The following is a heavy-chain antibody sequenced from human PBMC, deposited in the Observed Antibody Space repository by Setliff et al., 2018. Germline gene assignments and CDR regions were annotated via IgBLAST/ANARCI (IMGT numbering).Heavy chain of an antibody. CDR3: ASCRYQVPYDY. CDR2: VYDSGTT. Sequence: SETLSLTCTVPGGSISSISYYWGWIRQPPGKGLEWVGTVYDSGTTYYNPSLKSRVTIFVDTSKNQFSLNLNSVTAADTGVYYCASCRYQVPYDYWGQGILVTVSS. V-gene: IGHV4-39*01. J-gene: IGHJ4*02. CDR1: GGSISSISYY. D-gene: IGHD2-2*01.